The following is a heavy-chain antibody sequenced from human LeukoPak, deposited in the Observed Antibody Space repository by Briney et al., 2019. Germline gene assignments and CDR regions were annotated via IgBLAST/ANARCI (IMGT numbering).Heavy chain of an antibody. J-gene: IGHJ4*02. V-gene: IGHV7-4-1*02. CDR2: IHTNTGNP. CDR1: GYTFTNYA. CDR3: ARGNPYYLDY. Sequence: ASVKVSCKASGYTFTNYAMDWVRQAPGQGPEWMGWIHTNTGNPTYAQGFTGRFVFSLDTSVSTAYLQISSLKAEDTAIYYCARGNPYYLDYWGQGTLVTVSS.